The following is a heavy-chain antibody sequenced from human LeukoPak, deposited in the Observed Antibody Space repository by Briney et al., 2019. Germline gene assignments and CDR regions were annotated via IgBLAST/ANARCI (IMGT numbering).Heavy chain of an antibody. J-gene: IGHJ4*02. CDR1: GFTFSSYS. CDR2: ISGSSIYI. D-gene: IGHD6-19*01. V-gene: IGHV3-21*01. CDR3: ARAPHIAVAGTGDY. Sequence: GGSLRLSCAASGFTFSSYSMNWVRQAPGKGLEWVSSISGSSIYIYYADSVKGRFTISRDNAKNSLYLQMNSLRAEDTAVYYCARAPHIAVAGTGDYWGQGTLVTVSS.